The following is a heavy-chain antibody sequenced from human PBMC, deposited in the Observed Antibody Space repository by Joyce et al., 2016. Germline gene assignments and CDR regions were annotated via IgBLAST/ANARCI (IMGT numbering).Heavy chain of an antibody. V-gene: IGHV3-7*03. CDR2: IKEDGTQK. Sequence: EVQLVESGGGLVQPGGSLRLSCASSGFSFSSSWMTWVRQAPGKGLAWVGNIKEDGTQKYYGDSVKGRFTISRDNDKNSVYLQSNSLRGEDTAVYYCARDRGWFAIDFWGQGTLVSVSS. CDR1: GFSFSSSW. J-gene: IGHJ4*02. D-gene: IGHD3-10*01. CDR3: ARDRGWFAIDF.